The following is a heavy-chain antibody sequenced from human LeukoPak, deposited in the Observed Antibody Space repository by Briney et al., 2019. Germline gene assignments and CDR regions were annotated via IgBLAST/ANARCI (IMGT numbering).Heavy chain of an antibody. CDR1: GFXFSGYS. V-gene: IGHV3-21*01. CDR3: ARGVVPAAFDY. J-gene: IGHJ4*02. CDR2: ISESSSHI. Sequence: GGSLRLSCEASGFXFSGYSINWVRQAPGKGLEWLSSISESSSHISYADSVKGRFTIYRDNAKNSLYVQLDSLRVDDTAVYYCARGVVPAAFDYWGQGTLVTVSS. D-gene: IGHD2-2*01.